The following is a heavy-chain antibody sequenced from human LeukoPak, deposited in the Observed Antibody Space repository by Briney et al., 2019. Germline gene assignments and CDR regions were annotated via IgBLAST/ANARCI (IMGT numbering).Heavy chain of an antibody. J-gene: IGHJ3*02. D-gene: IGHD4-11*01. CDR1: GGSISSGSYY. Sequence: PSETLSLTCTVSGGSISSGSYYWSWIRQPAGKGLEWIGRIFTSGSTNYNAPLKSRVTMSVDTSKNQFSLKLRSVTAADTAVYYCARAPVTVKDSFDIWGQGTMVTVSS. V-gene: IGHV4-61*02. CDR3: ARAPVTVKDSFDI. CDR2: IFTSGST.